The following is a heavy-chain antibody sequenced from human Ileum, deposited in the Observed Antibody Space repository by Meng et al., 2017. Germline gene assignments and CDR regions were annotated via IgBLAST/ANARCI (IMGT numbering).Heavy chain of an antibody. D-gene: IGHD1-26*01. V-gene: IGHV3-23*04. Sequence: EVQLVVSGGGLVQPGGSLRLSCAASGFTFSSYALSWVRQAPGKGLEWVSAMSGIGGNTHYADSVQGRFTISRDNSKNTLYLQMNSLRAEDTAVYYCAKGGSGTYYYWYFDLWGRGTLVTVSS. CDR1: GFTFSSYA. CDR2: MSGIGGNT. CDR3: AKGGSGTYYYWYFDL. J-gene: IGHJ2*01.